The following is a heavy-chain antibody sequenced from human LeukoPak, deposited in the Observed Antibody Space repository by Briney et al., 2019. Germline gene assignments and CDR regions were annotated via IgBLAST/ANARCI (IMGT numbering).Heavy chain of an antibody. D-gene: IGHD6-13*01. Sequence: GASVKVSCNASGYTFTGSYMHGVRQAPGQGLEWMGWINPNSGGTKYALKFQGRVTMIRDTSINTAYMELSRLRSDDTAVYYCARGDGSSWTNFDFWGQGTLVTVSS. J-gene: IGHJ4*02. CDR3: ARGDGSSWTNFDF. V-gene: IGHV1-2*02. CDR2: INPNSGGT. CDR1: GYTFTGSY.